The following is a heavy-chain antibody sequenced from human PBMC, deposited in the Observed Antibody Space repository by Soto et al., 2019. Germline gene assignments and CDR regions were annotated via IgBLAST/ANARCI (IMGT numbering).Heavy chain of an antibody. Sequence: QVQVVQSGAEVKKPGSSVRVSCKASGGTSSSYAITWMRQAPGQGLEWMGGIIPILGTTDYAQKFQGRVTLTADESTSTVYMELTSLTSQDTAVYYCASGGTTVNRRFDFWGQGTLVTVSS. J-gene: IGHJ4*02. CDR2: IIPILGTT. V-gene: IGHV1-69*01. CDR3: ASGGTTVNRRFDF. D-gene: IGHD4-4*01. CDR1: GGTSSSYA.